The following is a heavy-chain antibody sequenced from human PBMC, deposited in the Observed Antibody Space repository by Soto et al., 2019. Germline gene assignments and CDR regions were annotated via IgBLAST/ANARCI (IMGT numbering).Heavy chain of an antibody. CDR2: IYHSGST. V-gene: IGHV4-38-2*02. J-gene: IGHJ4*02. Sequence: PSETLSLTCAVSGYSISSGYYWGWIRQPPGKGLEWIGSIYHSGSTYYSPSLKSRVTISVDTSKNQFSLKLSSVTAADTAVYYCARENGKAAAGPVDYWGQGTLVTVSS. CDR1: GYSISSGYY. D-gene: IGHD6-13*01. CDR3: ARENGKAAAGPVDY.